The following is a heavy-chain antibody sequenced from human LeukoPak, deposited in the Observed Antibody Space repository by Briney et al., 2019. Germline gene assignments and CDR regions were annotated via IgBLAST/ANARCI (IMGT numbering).Heavy chain of an antibody. CDR2: IIPIFGKA. CDR1: VGTFSTYA. Sequence: SVKVSCKASVGTFSTYAVSWVRQAPGQGLEWMGGIIPIFGKADYAQKFQDRVTITADESTSTAYMELSSLRSEDTALYYCARAGEYCSGGSCYSGVYFDYWGQGTLVTVSS. V-gene: IGHV1-69*01. CDR3: ARAGEYCSGGSCYSGVYFDY. J-gene: IGHJ4*02. D-gene: IGHD2-15*01.